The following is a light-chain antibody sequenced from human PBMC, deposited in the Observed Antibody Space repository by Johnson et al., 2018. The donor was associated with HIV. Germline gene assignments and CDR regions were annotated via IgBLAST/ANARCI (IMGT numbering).Light chain of an antibody. V-gene: IGLV1-51*02. CDR3: GTWDSSLSAGYV. J-gene: IGLJ1*01. Sequence: QSVLTQPPSVSAAPGQKVTISCSGSSSNIGNNNVSWYQQLPGTAPKLLTYENNKRPSGIPDRFSGSKSGTSATMAITGLQSGDAADYYCGTWDSSLSAGYVFGPGTKVTVL. CDR2: ENN. CDR1: SSNIGNNN.